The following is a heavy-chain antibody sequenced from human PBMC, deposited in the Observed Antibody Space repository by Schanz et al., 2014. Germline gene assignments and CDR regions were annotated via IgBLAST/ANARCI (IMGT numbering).Heavy chain of an antibody. CDR2: IKSKTDGGTT. Sequence: EVQLVESGGGLIKPGGSLRLSCSASGFTFSSYTMNWVRQAPGKGLEWVGRIKSKTDGGTTDYAAPVKGRFTISRDDSKNTLFLQMNSLKTEDTAVYYCTTYCDGGCAIDNWGQGALVTVSS. V-gene: IGHV3-15*01. CDR1: GFTFSSYT. D-gene: IGHD6-19*01. J-gene: IGHJ4*02. CDR3: TTYCDGGCAIDN.